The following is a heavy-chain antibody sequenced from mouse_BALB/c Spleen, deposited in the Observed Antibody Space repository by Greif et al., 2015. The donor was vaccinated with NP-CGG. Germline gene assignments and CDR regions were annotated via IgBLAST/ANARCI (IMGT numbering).Heavy chain of an antibody. CDR1: GFNIKDTY. CDR3: ARVGGLRYFDV. CDR2: IDPANGNT. J-gene: IGHJ1*01. V-gene: IGHV14-3*02. Sequence: EVQLQQSGAGLVKPGASVKLSCTASGFNIKDTYMHWVKQRPEQGLEWIGRIDPANGNTKYDPKFQGKATITADTSSNTAYLQPSSLTSEDTAVYYCARVGGLRYFDVWGAGTTVTVSS. D-gene: IGHD2-2*01.